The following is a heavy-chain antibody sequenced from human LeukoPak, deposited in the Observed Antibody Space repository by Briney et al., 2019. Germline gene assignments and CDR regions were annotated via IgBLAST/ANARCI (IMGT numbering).Heavy chain of an antibody. CDR2: FDPEDGET. Sequence: ASVKVSCKVSGYTLTEISMHWVRQAAGKGLECMGGFDPEDGETIYAQRFQGRVTMTEDTSTDTAYMELSSLRSEDTAVYYCATDRSGWYFVYYYWGQGTLVTVSS. D-gene: IGHD6-19*01. CDR1: GYTLTEIS. CDR3: ATDRSGWYFVYYY. V-gene: IGHV1-24*01. J-gene: IGHJ4*02.